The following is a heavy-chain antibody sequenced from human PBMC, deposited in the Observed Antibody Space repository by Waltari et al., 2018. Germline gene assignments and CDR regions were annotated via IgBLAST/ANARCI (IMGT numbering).Heavy chain of an antibody. CDR2: IHYSGST. CDR1: GGSISSISSY. V-gene: IGHV4-39*01. Sequence: QLQLQESGPGLVKPSETLSLTCTVSGGSISSISSYWGWIRQPPGKGLEWIGTIHYSGSTHYNPSLKSRVTISGDTSKSQFSLMLSSVTAADTAVYYCARHEWFGELTNNWFDPWGRGTLVTVSS. J-gene: IGHJ5*02. CDR3: ARHEWFGELTNNWFDP. D-gene: IGHD3-10*01.